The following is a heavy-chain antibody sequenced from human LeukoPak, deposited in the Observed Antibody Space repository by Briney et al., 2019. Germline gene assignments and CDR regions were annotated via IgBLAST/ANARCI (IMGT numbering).Heavy chain of an antibody. CDR2: ISSDGSNK. J-gene: IGHJ4*02. V-gene: IGHV3-30-3*01. CDR1: GFTFSSYA. D-gene: IGHD2-8*02. Sequence: PGGSLRLSCAASGFTFSSYAMHWVRQAPGKGLEWVAMISSDGSNKYYADSVKGRFTISRDNSKNTLYLQMNSLRAEDTAVYYCARGYWYYFDYWGQGTLVTVSS. CDR3: ARGYWYYFDY.